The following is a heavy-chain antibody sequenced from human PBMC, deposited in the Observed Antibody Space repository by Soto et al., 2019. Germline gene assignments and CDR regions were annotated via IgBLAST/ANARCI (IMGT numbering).Heavy chain of an antibody. V-gene: IGHV3-30*18. D-gene: IGHD1-26*01. CDR1: GFTFSNYG. CDR2: ISNDGSAK. Sequence: QVQLVESGGGVVQPGRSLRLSCAASGFTFSNYGMHWVRQAPGKGLEWVAGISNDGSAKYYADSVKGRFTISRDNPKNTLYLQMNSPKTEDTAVYSCANQELGSYGAWGLGTLVTVSS. CDR3: ANQELGSYGA. J-gene: IGHJ5*02.